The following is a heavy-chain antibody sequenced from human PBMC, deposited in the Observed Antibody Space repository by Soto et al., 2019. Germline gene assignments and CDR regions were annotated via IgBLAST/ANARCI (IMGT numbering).Heavy chain of an antibody. Sequence: ASVKVSCKASEGTFSSNGVIWVRQAPGQGLEWMGGIIPLFGTTSYAQKFQGRVTITADKSTGTAYMELSSLRSEDTAVYYCARYRNAGLERYFDFWSGQRYGMEVWGQGTTVTVYS. D-gene: IGHD3-3*01. V-gene: IGHV1-69*06. CDR1: EGTFSSNG. CDR3: ARYRNAGLERYFDFWSGQRYGMEV. CDR2: IIPLFGTT. J-gene: IGHJ6*02.